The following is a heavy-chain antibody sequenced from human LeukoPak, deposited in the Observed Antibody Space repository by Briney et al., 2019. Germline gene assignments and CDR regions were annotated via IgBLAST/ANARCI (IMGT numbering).Heavy chain of an antibody. CDR3: ARGYNWNDGNWFDP. D-gene: IGHD1-1*01. V-gene: IGHV4-34*01. J-gene: IGHJ5*02. CDR1: GGSFSGYY. CDR2: INHSEST. Sequence: PSETLSLTCVVYGGSFSGYYWSWIRQPPGKGLEWIGEINHSESTNYSPSLKSRVTISLDTSKNQFSLKLSSVTAAGTAVYYCARGYNWNDGNWFDPWGQGTLVTVSS.